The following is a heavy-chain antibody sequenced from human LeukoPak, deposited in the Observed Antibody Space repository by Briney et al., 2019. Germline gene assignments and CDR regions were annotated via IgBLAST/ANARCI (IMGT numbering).Heavy chain of an antibody. Sequence: GGSLRLSCAASGFTFSSYSMNWVRQAPGKGLEWVSYISSSSSTIYYADSVKGRFTISRDNAKNSLYLQMNSRRAEDTALYYCAKGGWLDDLGQGALVTVSS. D-gene: IGHD6-19*01. CDR2: ISSSSSTI. CDR3: AKGGWLDD. J-gene: IGHJ4*02. CDR1: GFTFSSYS. V-gene: IGHV3-48*04.